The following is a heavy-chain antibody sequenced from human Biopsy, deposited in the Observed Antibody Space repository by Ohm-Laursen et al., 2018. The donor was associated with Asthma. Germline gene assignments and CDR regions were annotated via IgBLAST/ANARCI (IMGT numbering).Heavy chain of an antibody. CDR3: ARDVSFGRFLEWSSGMDV. CDR1: GGSFSSNY. V-gene: IGHV4-34*01. D-gene: IGHD3-3*01. J-gene: IGHJ6*02. Sequence: GTLSLTCAVYGGSFSSNYWSWIRQTPGKGLEWLGDTHHSGYTNYNPSLKSRVTISVDTSKNQFSLKLRSVTAADTAVYYCARDVSFGRFLEWSSGMDVWGQGTTVTVSS. CDR2: THHSGYT.